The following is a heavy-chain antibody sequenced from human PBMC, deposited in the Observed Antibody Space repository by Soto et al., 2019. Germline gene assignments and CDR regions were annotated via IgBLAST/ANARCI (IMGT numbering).Heavy chain of an antibody. CDR2: MFYSGLT. Sequence: PSETLSLTCSVSGYSVTSSDYYWAWIRQPPGKGLEWIGSMFYSGLTYYNPSIKSRVTLSVDTSKNQFSVRLNSVTAADTAVYYCAPLSVSLSGPYGIHVWGQGTTVTVSS. D-gene: IGHD2-15*01. J-gene: IGHJ6*02. V-gene: IGHV4-39*01. CDR1: GYSVTSSDYY. CDR3: APLSVSLSGPYGIHV.